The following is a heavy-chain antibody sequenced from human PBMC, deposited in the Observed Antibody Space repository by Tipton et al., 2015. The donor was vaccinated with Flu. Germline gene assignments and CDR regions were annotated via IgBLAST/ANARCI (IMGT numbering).Heavy chain of an antibody. V-gene: IGHV4-59*01. Sequence: LRLSCSVSGGSISSYYWSWIRQSPGKGLEWIGYISYSGSINYNPSLKSRVTISVDTSENQFSLKLSSVTAADTAVYYCARLSSNWYHQLDNWGQGTLVTVSS. CDR1: GGSISSYY. CDR2: ISYSGSI. D-gene: IGHD6-13*01. J-gene: IGHJ4*02. CDR3: ARLSSNWYHQLDN.